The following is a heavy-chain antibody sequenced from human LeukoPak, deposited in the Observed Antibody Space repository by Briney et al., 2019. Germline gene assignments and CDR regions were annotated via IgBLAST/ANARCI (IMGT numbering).Heavy chain of an antibody. V-gene: IGHV3-30*18. CDR3: AKDLILYYDFWSGYSAEPWDGTGYGMDV. Sequence: GRSLRLSCAASGFTFSSYGMHWVRQAPGKGLEWVAVISYDGSNKYYADSVKGRFTISRDNSKNTLYLQMNSLRAEDTAVYYCAKDLILYYDFWSGYSAEPWDGTGYGMDVWGQGTTVTVSS. D-gene: IGHD3-3*01. CDR1: GFTFSSYG. J-gene: IGHJ6*02. CDR2: ISYDGSNK.